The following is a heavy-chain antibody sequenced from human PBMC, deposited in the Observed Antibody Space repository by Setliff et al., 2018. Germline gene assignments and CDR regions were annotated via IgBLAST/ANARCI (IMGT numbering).Heavy chain of an antibody. D-gene: IGHD2-21*01. CDR1: GDSISSRRSY. Sequence: TLDLTCTVSGDSISSRRSYWGWFRQHAGKGLEWIGQIYTSWSTNYNPSLKSRFTISLDTSKNQFSLKLNSVTAADTAVYFCARDPVKQLVKGLDEWGKGTVGAVSS. CDR3: ARDPVKQLVKGLDE. V-gene: IGHV4-61*09. J-gene: IGHJ4*02. CDR2: IYTSWST.